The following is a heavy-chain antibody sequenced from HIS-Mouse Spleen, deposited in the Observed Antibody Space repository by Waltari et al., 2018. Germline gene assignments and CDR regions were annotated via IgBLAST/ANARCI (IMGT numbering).Heavy chain of an antibody. Sequence: EVQLVESGGGLVQPGGSLRLSCAASGFTFSSYWMDWVRQAPGKGLVWVSRINSDGSSTSYAGSVKGRFTISRDNAKNTLYLQMNSLRAEDTAVYYCARDLELDAFDIWGQGTMVTVSS. D-gene: IGHD1-1*01. V-gene: IGHV3-74*01. CDR1: GFTFSSYW. J-gene: IGHJ3*02. CDR3: ARDLELDAFDI. CDR2: INSDGSST.